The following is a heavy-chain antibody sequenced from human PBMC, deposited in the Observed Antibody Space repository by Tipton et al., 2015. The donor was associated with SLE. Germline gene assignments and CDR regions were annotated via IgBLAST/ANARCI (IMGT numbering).Heavy chain of an antibody. CDR3: ARPYYDVLTGYYRPLDH. V-gene: IGHV3-23*01. J-gene: IGHJ4*02. D-gene: IGHD3-9*01. CDR1: GFTFSTYA. Sequence: SLRLSCAASGFTFSTYAMSWVRQAPGKGLQWLSGISNSGDSTYYVDAVKGRFTISRDNSRNTLFLQMNSLRADDTAVYYCARPYYDVLTGYYRPLDHWGQGALVTVSS. CDR2: ISNSGDST.